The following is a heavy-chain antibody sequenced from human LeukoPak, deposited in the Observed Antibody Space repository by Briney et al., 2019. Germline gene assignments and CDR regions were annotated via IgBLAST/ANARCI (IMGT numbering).Heavy chain of an antibody. D-gene: IGHD6-19*01. V-gene: IGHV1-2*06. CDR1: VYTFTGYY. CDR2: INPNSGGT. J-gene: IGHJ5*02. CDR3: ASTGYSSGWYNWFDP. Sequence: ASVKVSCKASVYTFTGYYMHWVRQAPGQGLEWMGRINPNSGGTNYAQKFQGRVTMTRDTSISTAYMELSRLRSDDTAVYYCASTGYSSGWYNWFDPWGQGTLVTVSS.